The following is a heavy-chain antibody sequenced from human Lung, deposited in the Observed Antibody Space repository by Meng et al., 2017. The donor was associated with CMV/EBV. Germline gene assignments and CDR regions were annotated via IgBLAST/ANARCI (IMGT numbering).Heavy chain of an antibody. J-gene: IGHJ6*02. V-gene: IGHV3-23*03. CDR2: IYSGDDST. CDR3: AKGKWGGYYYYYGMDV. Sequence: GESXKISXAASGFTFSTFAMSWVRQAPGKGLQWVSVIYSGDDSTYYVDSVKGRFTISRDNSKNMLYLQMNSLRAEDSAVYFCAKGKWGGYYYYYGMDVWGRGXTVTVSS. D-gene: IGHD1-26*01. CDR1: GFTFSTFA.